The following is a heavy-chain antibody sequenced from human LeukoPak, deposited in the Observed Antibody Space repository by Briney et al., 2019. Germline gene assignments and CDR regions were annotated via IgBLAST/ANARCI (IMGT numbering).Heavy chain of an antibody. V-gene: IGHV1-69-2*01. CDR3: ATAKKNPH. CDR1: GYTFTDYY. J-gene: IGHJ4*02. D-gene: IGHD4/OR15-4a*01. Sequence: VKLSCKVSGYTFTDYYMLWVPHAPGKGLEWMGLVNPEDGETIYAEKFQGRVTITADTSTDTAYMELSSLRSEDTAVYYCATAKKNPHWGQGTLVTVSS. CDR2: VNPEDGET.